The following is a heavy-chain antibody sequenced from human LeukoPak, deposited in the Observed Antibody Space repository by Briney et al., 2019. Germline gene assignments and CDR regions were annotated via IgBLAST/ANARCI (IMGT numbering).Heavy chain of an antibody. Sequence: GGSLRLSCAASGFTFSNAWMNWVRQAPGKGLEWVGRIKSKTDGGTTDYAAPVKGRFTISRDDSKNTLYLQMNSLKTEDTAVYYCTTDYSGYSYGSDAFDIWGQGTMVTVSS. J-gene: IGHJ3*02. D-gene: IGHD5-18*01. CDR1: GFTFSNAW. CDR2: IKSKTDGGTT. V-gene: IGHV3-15*07. CDR3: TTDYSGYSYGSDAFDI.